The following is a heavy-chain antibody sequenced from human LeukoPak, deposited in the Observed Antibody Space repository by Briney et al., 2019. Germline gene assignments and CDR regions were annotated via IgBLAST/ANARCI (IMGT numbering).Heavy chain of an antibody. Sequence: ASVKVSCKASGYTFTGYYMHWVRQAPGQGLEWMGWISPNSGGTNYAQKFQGRVTMTRDTSISTAYMELSRLRSVDTAVYYCARDYYDILTGYSFNWFDPWGQGTLVTVSS. CDR1: GYTFTGYY. V-gene: IGHV1-2*02. D-gene: IGHD3-9*01. J-gene: IGHJ5*02. CDR2: ISPNSGGT. CDR3: ARDYYDILTGYSFNWFDP.